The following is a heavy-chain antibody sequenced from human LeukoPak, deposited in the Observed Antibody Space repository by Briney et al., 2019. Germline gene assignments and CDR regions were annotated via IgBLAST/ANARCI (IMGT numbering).Heavy chain of an antibody. V-gene: IGHV3-9*01. CDR3: ARELPFDY. D-gene: IGHD2-15*01. CDR1: GFTFDDYA. Sequence: GGSLRLSCAASGFTFDDYAMHWVRQAPGKGLEWVSGISWNSGTIGYADSVKGRFTISRDNAKNTLYLQMNSLRAEDTAVYYCARELPFDYWGQGTLVTVSS. J-gene: IGHJ4*02. CDR2: ISWNSGTI.